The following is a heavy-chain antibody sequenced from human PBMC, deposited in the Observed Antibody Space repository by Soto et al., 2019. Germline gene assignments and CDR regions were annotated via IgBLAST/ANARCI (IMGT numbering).Heavy chain of an antibody. CDR3: ARVPEDCSGVSCRIDY. Sequence: SETLCLTCTVFGGSIGSSSCYWGLIRQPPGKGLEWIGSIYYSGSTYYNLSLKSRVTISVDTSKNQFSLKLSSVTAADTAVYFCARVPEDCSGVSCRIDYWGQGTLVTVSS. J-gene: IGHJ4*02. V-gene: IGHV4-39*01. CDR1: GGSIGSSSCY. CDR2: IYYSGST. D-gene: IGHD2-15*01.